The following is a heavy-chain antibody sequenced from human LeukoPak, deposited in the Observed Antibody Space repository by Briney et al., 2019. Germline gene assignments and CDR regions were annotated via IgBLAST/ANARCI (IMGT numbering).Heavy chain of an antibody. D-gene: IGHD2-2*01. Sequence: ASVEVSCKASGYTFTAYYMHWVRQAPGQGLEWMGRINPNSGGTNYAQKFQGRVTMTRDTSISTAYMELSRLRSDDTAVYYCAREVVVAALRPRRQRNWFDPWGQGTLVTVSS. V-gene: IGHV1-2*06. CDR2: INPNSGGT. J-gene: IGHJ5*02. CDR1: GYTFTAYY. CDR3: AREVVVAALRPRRQRNWFDP.